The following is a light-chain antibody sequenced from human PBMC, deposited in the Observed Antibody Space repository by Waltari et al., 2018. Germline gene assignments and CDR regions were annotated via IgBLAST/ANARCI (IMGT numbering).Light chain of an antibody. CDR2: SAS. V-gene: IGKV1-27*01. CDR3: QKYDSVPWT. Sequence: DIQMTQSPSSLSASVGDRVTITCRASQDISNYLAWYQQKPGKVPNLLIYSASTLKSRVPPRFSGSGSGTDFTLTINSLRPEDVATYYCQKYDSVPWTFGQGTKVEIK. CDR1: QDISNY. J-gene: IGKJ1*01.